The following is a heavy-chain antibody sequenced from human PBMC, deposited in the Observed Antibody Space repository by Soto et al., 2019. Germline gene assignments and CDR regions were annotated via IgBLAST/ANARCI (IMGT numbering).Heavy chain of an antibody. J-gene: IGHJ4*02. CDR3: ARERQWAPLPY. CDR1: GYTFRNYG. D-gene: IGHD6-19*01. Sequence: VQLVQSGAEVKKPGASVKVSGEAYGYTFRNYGITWVRQAPGQGLEWIGWVSGYNRNTNYAQKFEDRVTMTTDTSRSIAYLELRRLRIDDTAVYYCARERQWAPLPYWGPGTLLVVS. V-gene: IGHV1-18*01. CDR2: VSGYNRNT.